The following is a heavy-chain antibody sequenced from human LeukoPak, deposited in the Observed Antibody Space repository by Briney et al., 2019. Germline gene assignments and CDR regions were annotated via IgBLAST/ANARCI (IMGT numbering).Heavy chain of an antibody. V-gene: IGHV1-2*02. Sequence: ASVKVSCKASGYTFTGYYMHWVRQAPGQGLEWMGWINPNSGGTNYAQKFQGRVTMTRDTSISTAYMELSRLRSDDTAVYYCAGDRGIVVVPAAMTHNWFDPWGQGTLVTVSS. D-gene: IGHD2-2*01. CDR3: AGDRGIVVVPAAMTHNWFDP. CDR1: GYTFTGYY. J-gene: IGHJ5*02. CDR2: INPNSGGT.